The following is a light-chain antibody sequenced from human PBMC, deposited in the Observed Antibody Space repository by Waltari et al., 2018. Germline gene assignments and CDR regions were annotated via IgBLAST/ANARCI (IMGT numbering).Light chain of an antibody. Sequence: QSALSQPASVSGSPGQSITISCTGTSSDVGAYKYVSWYQHHPGRAPKLILFDVSELPSGSSNRFSGSKSGNTASLTISGLQTEDEADYYCSSYTSPTTLVFGGGTKVTVL. CDR1: SSDVGAYKY. J-gene: IGLJ2*01. CDR2: DVS. CDR3: SSYTSPTTLV. V-gene: IGLV2-14*03.